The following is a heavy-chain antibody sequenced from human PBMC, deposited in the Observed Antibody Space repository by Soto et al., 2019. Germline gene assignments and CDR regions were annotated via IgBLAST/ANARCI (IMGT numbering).Heavy chain of an antibody. CDR3: ERALPPEYSRSFDY. V-gene: IGHV6-1*01. CDR1: GDSVSSNSAA. D-gene: IGHD6-6*01. J-gene: IGHJ4*02. CDR2: TYYRAKWYN. Sequence: SQTLSLTCAISGDSVSSNSAAWNWIRQSPSRGLGWLGRTYYRAKWYNDYAVSVKSRITINPDTSKNQFSLQLNSVTPEDTAVYYCERALPPEYSRSFDYWGQGTLVTVSS.